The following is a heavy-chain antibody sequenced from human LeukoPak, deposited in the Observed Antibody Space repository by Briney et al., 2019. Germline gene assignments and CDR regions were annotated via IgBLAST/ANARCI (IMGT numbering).Heavy chain of an antibody. Sequence: GGSLRLSCAASGFTFSSYGMHWVRQAPGKGLEWVAVISYDGSNKCYADSVKGRFTISRDNSKNTLYLQMNSLRAEDTAVYYCAKDKWVSSWYYFDYWGQGTLVTVSS. CDR2: ISYDGSNK. J-gene: IGHJ4*02. CDR3: AKDKWVSSWYYFDY. CDR1: GFTFSSYG. D-gene: IGHD6-13*01. V-gene: IGHV3-30*18.